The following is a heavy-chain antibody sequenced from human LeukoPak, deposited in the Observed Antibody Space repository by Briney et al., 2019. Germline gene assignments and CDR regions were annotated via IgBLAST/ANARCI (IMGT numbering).Heavy chain of an antibody. J-gene: IGHJ6*04. D-gene: IGHD3-10*01. CDR2: INAGNGNT. CDR3: AKAALGFGERYDTTYYYYYGMDV. V-gene: IGHV1-3*01. Sequence: ASVKVSCKASGYTFTSYAMHWVRQAPGQRLEWMGWINAGNGNTKYSQKFQGRVTITRDTSASTAYMELSSLRSEDTAVYYCAKAALGFGERYDTTYYYYYGMDVWGKGTTVTVSS. CDR1: GYTFTSYA.